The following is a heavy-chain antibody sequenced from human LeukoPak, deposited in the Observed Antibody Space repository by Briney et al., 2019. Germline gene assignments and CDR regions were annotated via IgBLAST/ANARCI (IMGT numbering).Heavy chain of an antibody. Sequence: GGSLRLSCSASGFTFSTYIMHWVRQAPGKGLETVSDITGTGVSTYYADSVNGRFTNPKDNSKNTLYLQVSSLRAEDTARYYCARRDDYSACDFGGQKTRVTVS. CDR3: ARRDDYSACDF. CDR2: ITGTGVST. V-gene: IGHV3-64D*06. CDR1: GFTFSTYI. J-gene: IGHJ4*02. D-gene: IGHD5-24*01.